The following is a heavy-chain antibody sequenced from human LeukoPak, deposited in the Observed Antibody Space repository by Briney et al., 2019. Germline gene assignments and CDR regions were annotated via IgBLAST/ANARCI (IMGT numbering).Heavy chain of an antibody. CDR2: INHSGST. CDR3: ARGPYCSSTSCYYDAFDI. V-gene: IGHV4-34*01. J-gene: IGHJ3*02. D-gene: IGHD2-2*01. CDR1: GGSFSGYY. Sequence: SSETLSLTCAVYGGSFSGYYWSWTRQPPGKGLEWIGEINHSGSTNYNPSLKSRVTISVDTSKNQFSLKLSSVTAADTAVYYCARGPYCSSTSCYYDAFDIWGQGTMVTVSS.